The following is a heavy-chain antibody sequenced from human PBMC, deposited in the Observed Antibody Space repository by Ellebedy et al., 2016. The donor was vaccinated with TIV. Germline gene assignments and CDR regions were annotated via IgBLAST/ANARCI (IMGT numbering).Heavy chain of an antibody. CDR3: AKRRGYNYDDHAFDI. CDR2: ITGLGNNA. Sequence: GESLKISCAASGFTFDSYAMTWVRQAPGKGLEWVSSITGLGNNAYYADSVKGRLSISRDNSKNTLYLQMNSLRVEDTAVYYCAKRRGYNYDDHAFDIWGQGTVVTVSS. J-gene: IGHJ3*02. D-gene: IGHD5-18*01. V-gene: IGHV3-23*01. CDR1: GFTFDSYA.